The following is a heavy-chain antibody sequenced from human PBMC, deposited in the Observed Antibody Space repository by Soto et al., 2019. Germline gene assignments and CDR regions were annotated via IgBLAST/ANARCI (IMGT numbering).Heavy chain of an antibody. CDR2: IKQDGSEK. CDR1: GFTFSSYW. Sequence: PGGSLRLSCAASGFTFSSYWMSWVRQAPGKGLEWVANIKQDGSEKYYVDSVKGRFTISRDNAKNSLYLQMNSLRAEDTAVYYCARGLKRFLEWLSLKAYYYYMDVWGKGTTVTVSS. J-gene: IGHJ6*03. V-gene: IGHV3-7*01. CDR3: ARGLKRFLEWLSLKAYYYYMDV. D-gene: IGHD3-3*01.